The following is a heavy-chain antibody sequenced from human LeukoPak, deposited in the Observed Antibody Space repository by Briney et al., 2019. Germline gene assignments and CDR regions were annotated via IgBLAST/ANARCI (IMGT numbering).Heavy chain of an antibody. CDR1: GFSLSSHW. CDR2: INQDGSAR. Sequence: PGGSLRLSCAASGFSLSSHWMSWVRQAPGKGLEWVANINQDGSARYYVASVKGRFTTSRDNAKNSMYLQMNSLRPEDTAVYYCARWDIRGTAHQLDYWGQGTLVTVSS. CDR3: ARWDIRGTAHQLDY. D-gene: IGHD5-12*01. V-gene: IGHV3-7*01. J-gene: IGHJ4*02.